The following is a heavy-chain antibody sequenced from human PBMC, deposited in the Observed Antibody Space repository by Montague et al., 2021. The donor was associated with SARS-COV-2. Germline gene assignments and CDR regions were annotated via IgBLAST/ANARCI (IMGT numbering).Heavy chain of an antibody. J-gene: IGHJ5*02. CDR1: GFTFTNSP. CDR3: AKVGDILTGYSPINLDA. V-gene: IGHV3-23*01. CDR2: ITSTGRST. D-gene: IGHD3-9*01. Sequence: SLRLSCAASGFTFTNSPMSWVRQAPGKGLDCVSVITSTGRSTYYADSVQGRFTISRDNLKNTVYLQMNNLRDVDTAVYYCAKVGDILTGYSPINLDAWGQGTLVVVSS.